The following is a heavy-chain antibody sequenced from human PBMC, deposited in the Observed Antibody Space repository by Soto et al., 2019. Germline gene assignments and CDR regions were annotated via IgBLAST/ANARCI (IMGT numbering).Heavy chain of an antibody. CDR3: ARGRGRTGYLGREHYFDY. CDR2: IDIGGNT. V-gene: IGHV3-66*01. CDR1: GFSVTNNY. D-gene: IGHD3-16*02. J-gene: IGHJ4*02. Sequence: EVQVVESGGGLVQPGGSLRLSCAASGFSVTNNYMNWVRQAPGKGLEWVSIIDIGGNTYYADSVKDRFTISRDNSRNTLYRQMDSLRAEDTAVYYCARGRGRTGYLGREHYFDYWGQGTLVTVSP.